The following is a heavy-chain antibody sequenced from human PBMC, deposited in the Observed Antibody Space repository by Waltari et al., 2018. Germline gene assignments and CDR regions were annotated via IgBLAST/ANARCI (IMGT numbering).Heavy chain of an antibody. V-gene: IGHV4-39*02. CDR3: ATYIGASIGTAAFDV. J-gene: IGHJ3*01. Sequence: QLQLQESGPGLGKPSETLSLTCIVSGASITSNRHYWVWIRQPPGQGLEWIGTMSYNGATYSSPSLKSRVTVSRDTSKNHLSLKLGSVTAADTAIYYCATYIGASIGTAAFDVWGQGTMVTVSS. CDR1: GASITSNRHY. CDR2: MSYNGAT. D-gene: IGHD5-12*01.